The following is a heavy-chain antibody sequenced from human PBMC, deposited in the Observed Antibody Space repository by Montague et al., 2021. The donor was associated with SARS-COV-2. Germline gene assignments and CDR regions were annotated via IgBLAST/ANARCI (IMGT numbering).Heavy chain of an antibody. CDR1: GGSISSSSYY. J-gene: IGHJ3*02. V-gene: IGHV4-39*01. CDR2: IYYSGST. CDR3: ARQENSSGWFKPDAFDI. Sequence: SETLSLTCTVSGGSISSSSYYWGWLRQPPGKGLEWIGSIYYSGSTYYNPSLKSRVTISVDTSKNQSSLKLSSVTAADTAVYYCARQENSSGWFKPDAFDIWAKGQWSPSLQ. D-gene: IGHD6-19*01.